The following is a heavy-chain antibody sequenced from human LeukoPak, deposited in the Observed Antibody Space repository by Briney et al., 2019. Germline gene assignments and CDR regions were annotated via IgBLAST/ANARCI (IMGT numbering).Heavy chain of an antibody. Sequence: GGSLRLSCAASGFTFDDYAMHWVSQAPGKGLEWVSLISWDGGSTYYADSVKGRFTISRDNSKNSLYLQMNSLRTEDTALYYCAKDISGYYGSGSYYNPQAAFDYWGQGTLVTVSS. J-gene: IGHJ4*02. CDR1: GFTFDDYA. CDR3: AKDISGYYGSGSYYNPQAAFDY. D-gene: IGHD3-10*01. CDR2: ISWDGGST. V-gene: IGHV3-43*01.